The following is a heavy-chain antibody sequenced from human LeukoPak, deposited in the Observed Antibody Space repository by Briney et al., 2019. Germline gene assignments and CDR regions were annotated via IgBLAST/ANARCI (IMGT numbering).Heavy chain of an antibody. V-gene: IGHV3-23*01. CDR2: ISGSDDGT. CDR1: GFTFSSYS. Sequence: PGGSLRLSCAASGFTFSSYSMNWVRQAPGKGLEWVSSISGSDDGTYYADSVKGRFTISRDNSKNTVYLQMNSLSAEDTAIYYCAKRGPIYSATPGNYFDHWGQGTLVTVSS. D-gene: IGHD3-10*01. J-gene: IGHJ4*02. CDR3: AKRGPIYSATPGNYFDH.